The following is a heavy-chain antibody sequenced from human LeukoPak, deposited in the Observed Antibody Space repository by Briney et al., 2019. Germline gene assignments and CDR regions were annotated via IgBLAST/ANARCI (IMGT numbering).Heavy chain of an antibody. J-gene: IGHJ4*02. CDR3: TSEPEYSSSRVQIDY. CDR1: GFTFSGSA. Sequence: PGGSLRLSCAASGFTFSGSAMHWVRQASGKGLEWVGRIRSKANSYATAYAASVKGRFTISRDDSKNTAYLQMNSLKTEDTAVYYCTSEPEYSSSRVQIDYWGQGTLVTVSS. D-gene: IGHD6-13*01. CDR2: IRSKANSYAT. V-gene: IGHV3-73*01.